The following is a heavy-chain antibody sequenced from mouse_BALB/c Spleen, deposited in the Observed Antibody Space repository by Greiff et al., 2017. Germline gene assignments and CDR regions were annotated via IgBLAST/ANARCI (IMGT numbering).Heavy chain of an antibody. Sequence: VQLKQSGPGLVAPSQSLSITCTVSGFSLTGYGVNWVRQPPGKGLEWLGMIWGDGGTDYNSALKSRLSISKDNSKSQVFLKMNSLQTDDTARYYCAREGYYNSSPWFAYWGQGTLVTVSA. CDR3: AREGYYNSSPWFAY. CDR1: GFSLTGYG. V-gene: IGHV2-6-7*01. D-gene: IGHD1-1*01. CDR2: IWGDGGT. J-gene: IGHJ3*01.